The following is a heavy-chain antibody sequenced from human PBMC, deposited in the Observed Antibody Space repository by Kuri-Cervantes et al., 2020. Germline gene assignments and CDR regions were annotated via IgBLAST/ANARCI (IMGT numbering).Heavy chain of an antibody. D-gene: IGHD6-13*01. J-gene: IGHJ3*02. V-gene: IGHV4-4*02. CDR1: GGSISSSNW. CDR3: ARDLWGYSSSWYGFRSGAFDI. CDR2: IYHSGST. Sequence: SETLSLTCTVSGGSISSSNWWSWVRQPPGKGLEWIGEIYHSGSTNYNPSLKSRVTISVDKSKNQFSLKLSSVTAADTAVYYCARDLWGYSSSWYGFRSGAFDIWGQGTMVTVSS.